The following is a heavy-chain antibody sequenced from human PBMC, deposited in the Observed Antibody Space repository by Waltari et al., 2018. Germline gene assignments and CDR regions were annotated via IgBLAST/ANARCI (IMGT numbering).Heavy chain of an antibody. CDR1: GYTFTGYY. Sequence: QVQLVQSGAEVKKPGASVKVSCKASGYTFTGYYMNWVRQAPGQGLEWMGRINPNRGGTNYAQKFQGRVTMTRDTSISTAYMELSRLRSDDTAVYYCAGGGDYGDYYWFDPWGQGTLVTVSS. J-gene: IGHJ5*02. CDR3: AGGGDYGDYYWFDP. CDR2: INPNRGGT. D-gene: IGHD4-17*01. V-gene: IGHV1-2*06.